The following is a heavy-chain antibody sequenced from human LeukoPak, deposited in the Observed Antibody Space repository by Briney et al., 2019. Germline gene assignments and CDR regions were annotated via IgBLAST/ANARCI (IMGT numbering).Heavy chain of an antibody. J-gene: IGHJ4*02. CDR3: ARHAKTYYDFWSGYGYYFDY. V-gene: IGHV4-4*09. Sequence: SETLSLTCTVSGGSISSYYWSWIRQPPGKGLEWIGYIYTSGSTNYNPSLKNRVTISVDASNNQFSWKLRSVTAADTAVYYCARHAKTYYDFWSGYGYYFDYWGQGTLVTVSS. CDR1: GGSISSYY. D-gene: IGHD3-3*01. CDR2: IYTSGST.